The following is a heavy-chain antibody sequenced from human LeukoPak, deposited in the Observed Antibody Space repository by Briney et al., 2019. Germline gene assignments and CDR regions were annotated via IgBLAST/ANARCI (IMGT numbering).Heavy chain of an antibody. Sequence: GGSLGLSCAASGFTFSNCFMHWVRQAPGKGLEWVADIASDGSHTFYVESVKGRFTISRDNSKNTLYLQMNSLRAEDTAVYFCARERQDTVIHSGAFDIWGQGTMVTVSS. J-gene: IGHJ3*02. CDR1: GFTFSNCF. CDR2: IASDGSHT. CDR3: ARERQDTVIHSGAFDI. V-gene: IGHV3-30*04. D-gene: IGHD2-21*02.